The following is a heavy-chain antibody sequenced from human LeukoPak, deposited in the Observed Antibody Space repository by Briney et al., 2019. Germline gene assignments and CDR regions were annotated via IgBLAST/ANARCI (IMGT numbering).Heavy chain of an antibody. CDR3: ARRPYGMDV. CDR2: IYYSGST. CDR1: GGSFSGYY. V-gene: IGHV4-59*08. Sequence: PSETLSLTCAVYGGSFSGYYWNWIRQPPGKGLELIGYIYYSGSTNYNPSLKSRVTISVDTSKNQFSLKLSSVTAADTAVYYCARRPYGMDVWGQGTTVTVSS. J-gene: IGHJ6*02.